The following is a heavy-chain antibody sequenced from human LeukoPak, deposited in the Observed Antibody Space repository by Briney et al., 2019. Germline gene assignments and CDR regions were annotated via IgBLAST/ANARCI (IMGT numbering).Heavy chain of an antibody. CDR3: ARDAKDIVVVPAALSP. Sequence: GASVKVSCKASGYTFTSYDINWVRQAPGQGLEWMGWMNPNSGNTGYAQKFQGRVTMTRNTSISTAYMELSSLRSDDTAVYYCARDAKDIVVVPAALSPWGQGTLVTVSS. D-gene: IGHD2-2*01. CDR2: MNPNSGNT. CDR1: GYTFTSYD. V-gene: IGHV1-8*01. J-gene: IGHJ5*02.